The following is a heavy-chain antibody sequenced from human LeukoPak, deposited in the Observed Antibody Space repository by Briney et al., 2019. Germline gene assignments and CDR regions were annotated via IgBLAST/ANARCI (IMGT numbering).Heavy chain of an antibody. J-gene: IGHJ6*03. CDR3: ARDSYGMDL. CDR1: GFTFSNFY. CDR2: MSYDVRTE. D-gene: IGHD3-10*01. V-gene: IGHV3-30*01. Sequence: GGSLRLSCEASGFTFSNFYMHWARQAPGKRLEWVAVMSYDVRTEHHADSVKSRFTISRDNSKNTLYLQMNSLRIDDTAIYYCARDSYGMDLWGKGTTVTDSS.